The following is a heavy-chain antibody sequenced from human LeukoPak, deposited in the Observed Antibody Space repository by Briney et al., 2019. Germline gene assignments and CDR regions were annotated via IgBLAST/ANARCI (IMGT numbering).Heavy chain of an antibody. CDR1: GFTFSSYA. CDR2: ISGSGGST. D-gene: IGHD6-13*01. CDR3: AKDRGDSYSSSWYYAFDI. J-gene: IGHJ3*02. Sequence: PGGSLRLSCAASGFTFSSYAMSWVRQAPGKGLEWVSAISGSGGSTYYADSVKGRFTISRDNSKNTLYLQMNSLRAEDTAVYYCAKDRGDSYSSSWYYAFDIWGQGTMVTVSS. V-gene: IGHV3-23*01.